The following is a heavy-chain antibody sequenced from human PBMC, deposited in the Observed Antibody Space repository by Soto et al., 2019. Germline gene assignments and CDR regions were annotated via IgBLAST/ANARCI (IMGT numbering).Heavy chain of an antibody. D-gene: IGHD1-26*01. CDR1: VFTFSNYG. J-gene: IGHJ4*02. Sequence: GGSLRLSCAASVFTFSNYGMHWVRQAPGKGLEWVTIISYDGSNEHYTDSVKGRFTISRDNSKDTLYLQMNSLRPEDTAVYYCAKDRGPPRGSYPYYFDYWGQGTLVTVSS. V-gene: IGHV3-30*18. CDR2: ISYDGSNE. CDR3: AKDRGPPRGSYPYYFDY.